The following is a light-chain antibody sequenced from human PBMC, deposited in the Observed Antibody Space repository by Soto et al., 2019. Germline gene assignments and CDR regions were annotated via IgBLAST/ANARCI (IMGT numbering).Light chain of an antibody. Sequence: EIVLTQSPGTLSLSPGERATLSCRASQSVDSTYLAWYQQKPGQSPRLLMYGVSSRATGTPDRFSGSGSGTDFTLTISRLEPEDFAVYYCQQYGNSPTFGQGTEVEIK. CDR3: QQYGNSPT. CDR1: QSVDSTY. J-gene: IGKJ1*01. CDR2: GVS. V-gene: IGKV3-20*01.